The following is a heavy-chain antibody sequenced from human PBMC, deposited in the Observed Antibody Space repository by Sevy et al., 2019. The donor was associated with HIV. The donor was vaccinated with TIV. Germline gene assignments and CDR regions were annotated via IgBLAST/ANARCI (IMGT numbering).Heavy chain of an antibody. CDR2: IKQDESEK. D-gene: IGHD3-22*01. V-gene: IGHV3-7*04. J-gene: IGHJ4*02. CDR3: ARGNSGSFDY. CDR1: GFSFSHYW. Sequence: RGSLRLSCAASGFSFSHYWMHWVRQAPGKGLEWVANIKQDESEKYYVASVKGRFTISRDNAKNSVYLQMNSLIPEDTAIYYCARGNSGSFDYWGQGTLVTVSS.